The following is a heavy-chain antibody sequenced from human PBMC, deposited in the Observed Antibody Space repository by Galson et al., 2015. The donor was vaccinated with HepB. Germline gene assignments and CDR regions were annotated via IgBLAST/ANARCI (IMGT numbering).Heavy chain of an antibody. CDR1: GGSISSGDYY. CDR3: ARDPSLGGRGYNYGSGFDS. V-gene: IGHV4-30-4*01. Sequence: TLSLTCTVSGGSISSGDYYWSWIRQPPGKGLEWIGYIYYNGSTYYNPSLKSRVTISVDTSKNQFSLKLSSVTAADTAVYYCARDPSLGGRGYNYGSGFDSWGQGTLVTVSS. D-gene: IGHD5-18*01. J-gene: IGHJ4*02. CDR2: IYYNGST.